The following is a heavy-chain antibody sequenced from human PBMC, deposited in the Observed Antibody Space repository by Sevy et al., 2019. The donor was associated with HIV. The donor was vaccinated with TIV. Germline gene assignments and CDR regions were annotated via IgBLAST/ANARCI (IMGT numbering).Heavy chain of an antibody. CDR2: INPNSGDI. CDR1: GYTFIDFY. J-gene: IGHJ4*02. CDR3: ARRDIVKGSDS. D-gene: IGHD2-15*01. Sequence: ASVKVSCKGSGYTFIDFYIHWVRQAPGQGLEWMGWINPNSGDIDYAQKFQGRVTMIRDTSATTAYMELNRLRSDDTAVYFCARRDIVKGSDSWGRGTLVTVSS. V-gene: IGHV1-2*02.